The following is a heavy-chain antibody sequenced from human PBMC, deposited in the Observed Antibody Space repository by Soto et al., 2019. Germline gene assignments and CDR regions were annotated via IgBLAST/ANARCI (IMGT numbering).Heavy chain of an antibody. CDR3: ARDSGDGAQALNPTFDY. CDR1: GFTFSSYS. Sequence: PGGSLRLPCAASGFTFSSYSMNWVRQAPGKGLEWVSSISSSSSYIYYADSVKGRFTISRDNAKNSLYLQMNSLRAEDTAVYYCARDSGDGAQALNPTFDYWGQGTLVTVSS. D-gene: IGHD2-21*01. CDR2: ISSSSSYI. J-gene: IGHJ4*02. V-gene: IGHV3-21*01.